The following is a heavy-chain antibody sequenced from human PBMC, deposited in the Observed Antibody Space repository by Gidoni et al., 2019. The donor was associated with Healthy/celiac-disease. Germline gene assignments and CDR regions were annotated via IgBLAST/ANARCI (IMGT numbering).Heavy chain of an antibody. D-gene: IGHD2-15*01. CDR2: INHSGST. CDR1: GGSFSGYY. Sequence: QVQLQQWGAGLLKPSETLSLTCAVYGGSFSGYYWSWIRQPPGKGLEWIGEINHSGSTNYNPSLKSRVTISVDTSKNQFSLKLSSVTTADTAVYYCARAWVGYCSGGSCYAGYFAYWGQGTLVTVSS. V-gene: IGHV4-34*01. J-gene: IGHJ4*02. CDR3: ARAWVGYCSGGSCYAGYFAY.